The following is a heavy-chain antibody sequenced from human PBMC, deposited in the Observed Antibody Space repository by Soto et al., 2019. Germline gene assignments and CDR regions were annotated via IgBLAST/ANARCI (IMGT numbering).Heavy chain of an antibody. V-gene: IGHV3-48*01. J-gene: IGHJ3*02. CDR1: GFTFSSYS. Sequence: GGSLRLSCAASGFTFSSYSMNWVRQAPGKGLEWVSYISSSSSTIYYADSVKGRFTISRDNAKNSLYLQMNSLRAEDTAVYYCARNRPDILTGYGAFDIWGQGTMVTVSS. CDR2: ISSSSSTI. CDR3: ARNRPDILTGYGAFDI. D-gene: IGHD3-9*01.